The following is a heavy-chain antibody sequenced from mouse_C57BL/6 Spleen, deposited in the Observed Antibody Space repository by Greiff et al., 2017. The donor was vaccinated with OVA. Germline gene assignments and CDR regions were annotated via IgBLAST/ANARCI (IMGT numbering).Heavy chain of an antibody. CDR2: INPNNGGT. CDR3: ARGSNDAMDY. CDR1: GYTFTDYY. Sequence: EVQLQQSGPELVKPGASVKISCKASGYTFTDYYMNWVKQSHGKSLEWIGDINPNNGGTSYNQKFKGKATLTVDKSSSTAYMEVRSLTSEDSAVYYCARGSNDAMDYWGQGTSGTVSS. D-gene: IGHD4-1*01. V-gene: IGHV1-26*01. J-gene: IGHJ4*01.